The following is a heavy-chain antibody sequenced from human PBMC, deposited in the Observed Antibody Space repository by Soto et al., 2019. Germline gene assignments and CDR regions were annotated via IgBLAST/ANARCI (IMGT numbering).Heavy chain of an antibody. CDR3: ARVRGLWFGELGSFDI. CDR2: INAGNGNT. D-gene: IGHD3-10*01. Sequence: GASVKVSCKASGYTFTSYAMHWVRQAPGQRLEWMGWINAGNGNTKYSQKFQGRVTITRDTSASTAYMELSSLRSEDTAVYYCARVRGLWFGELGSFDIWGQGTMVTVSS. J-gene: IGHJ3*02. CDR1: GYTFTSYA. V-gene: IGHV1-3*01.